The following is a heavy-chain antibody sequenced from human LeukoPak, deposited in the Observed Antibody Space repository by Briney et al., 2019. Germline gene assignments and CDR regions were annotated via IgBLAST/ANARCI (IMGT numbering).Heavy chain of an antibody. CDR2: ISYSATT. CDR1: GAYISRYY. V-gene: IGHV4-59*08. J-gene: IGHJ4*02. D-gene: IGHD2-2*01. Sequence: PSETLSLTCTVSGAYISRYYWSWIRQPPGKGLDWIGYISYSATTNYNPSLMSRVTITVDTSKNQFSLKLSSVTAADTAVYYCARGEGSVVVENFDYWGQGTLVTVSS. CDR3: ARGEGSVVVENFDY.